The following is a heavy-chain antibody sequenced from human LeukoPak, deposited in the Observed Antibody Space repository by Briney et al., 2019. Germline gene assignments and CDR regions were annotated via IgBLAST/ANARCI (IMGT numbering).Heavy chain of an antibody. D-gene: IGHD2-2*01. CDR2: IIPIFGTA. CDR1: GGTFSSYA. V-gene: IGHV1-69*06. Sequence: SVTVSCKASGGTFSSYAISWVRQAPGQGLEWMGGIIPIFGTANYAQKFQGRVTITADKSTSTAYMELSSLRSEDTAVYYCASGYCSSTSCYGGFDPWGQGTLVTVSS. CDR3: ASGYCSSTSCYGGFDP. J-gene: IGHJ5*02.